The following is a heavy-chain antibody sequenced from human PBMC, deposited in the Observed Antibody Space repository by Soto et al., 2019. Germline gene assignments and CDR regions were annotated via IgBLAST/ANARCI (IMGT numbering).Heavy chain of an antibody. CDR3: ARRSSGWYFDY. CDR1: GFTFSNYA. V-gene: IGHV3-23*01. CDR2: ISGSGGST. D-gene: IGHD6-19*01. Sequence: EVQLLESGGGLVQPGGSLRLSFAAPGFTFSNYAMNWVRQAPGKGLEWVSVISGSGGSTYYADSVKGRFTISRDNSTNTLYLQMNSLRGEDTAVYYCARRSSGWYFDYWGQGTLVTVSS. J-gene: IGHJ4*02.